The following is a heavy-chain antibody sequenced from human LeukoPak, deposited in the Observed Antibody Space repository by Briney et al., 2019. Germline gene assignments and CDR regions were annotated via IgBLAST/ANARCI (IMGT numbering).Heavy chain of an antibody. J-gene: IGHJ3*02. D-gene: IGHD3-22*01. Sequence: PSETPSLTCTVSGGSISSYYWSWIRQPAGKGLEWIGRIYTSGSTNYNPSLKSRVTMSVDTSKNQFSLKLSSVTAADTAVYYCARNQAMIVGSDAFDIWGQGTMVTVSS. CDR1: GGSISSYY. CDR3: ARNQAMIVGSDAFDI. V-gene: IGHV4-4*07. CDR2: IYTSGST.